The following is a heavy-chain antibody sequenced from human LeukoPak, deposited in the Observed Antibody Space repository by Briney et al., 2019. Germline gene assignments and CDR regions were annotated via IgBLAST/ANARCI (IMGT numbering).Heavy chain of an antibody. CDR1: GFTFSSYA. Sequence: PGGSQRLSCAASGFTFSSYAMSWVRQAPGKGLEWVSAISGSGGSTYYADSVKGRFTISRDNSKNTLYLQMNSLRAEDTAVYYCAKDKDSSGYPSSPCDYWGQGTLVTVSS. J-gene: IGHJ4*02. D-gene: IGHD3-22*01. CDR2: ISGSGGST. V-gene: IGHV3-23*01. CDR3: AKDKDSSGYPSSPCDY.